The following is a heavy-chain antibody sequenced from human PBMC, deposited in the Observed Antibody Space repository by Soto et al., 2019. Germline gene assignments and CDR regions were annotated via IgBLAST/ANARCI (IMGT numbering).Heavy chain of an antibody. CDR2: IYHNGTT. CDR3: ARGPQY. J-gene: IGHJ4*02. Sequence: EALSLTWALSGFYLTSSHWLTWVRPSPGKGLEWVGEIYHNGTTNYNPSFKSRLTISVDTSRNQFSLNLNPVTARDTATYFCARGPQYWGPGTLVTVS. V-gene: IGHV4-4*01. CDR1: GFYLTSSHW.